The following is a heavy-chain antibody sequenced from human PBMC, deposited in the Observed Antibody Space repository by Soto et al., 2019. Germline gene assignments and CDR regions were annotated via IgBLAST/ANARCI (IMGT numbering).Heavy chain of an antibody. J-gene: IGHJ6*02. Sequence: GGSLRLSCAASGFTFSSYAMHWVRQAPGKGLEWVAVISYDGSNKYYADSVKGRFTISRDNSKNTLYLQMNSLRAEDTAVYYCARGEDIVLVPAAQTYYGMDVWGQGTTVTVSS. D-gene: IGHD2-2*01. V-gene: IGHV3-30-3*01. CDR1: GFTFSSYA. CDR3: ARGEDIVLVPAAQTYYGMDV. CDR2: ISYDGSNK.